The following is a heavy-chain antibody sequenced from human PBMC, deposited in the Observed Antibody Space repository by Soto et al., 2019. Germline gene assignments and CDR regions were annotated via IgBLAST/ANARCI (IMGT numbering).Heavy chain of an antibody. CDR1: GGTISSYG. CDR2: IYYSGST. D-gene: IGHD3-16*02. V-gene: IGHV4-59*08. Sequence: LVTLCLSCTVSGGTISSYGCSWIRQQPGKGLEWIGYIYYSGSTNYNPSLKSRVTISVDTSKNQFSLKLSSVTAADTAVYYCACDVFGGVIAPLDAFDIWGQGTMVTVSS. CDR3: ACDVFGGVIAPLDAFDI. J-gene: IGHJ3*02.